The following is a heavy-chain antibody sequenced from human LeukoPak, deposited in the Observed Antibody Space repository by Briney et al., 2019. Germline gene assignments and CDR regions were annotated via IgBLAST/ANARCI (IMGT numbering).Heavy chain of an antibody. Sequence: SETLSLTCTVSGDSISSGDYYWSWIRQHPGKGLEWIGFTSYSEGTYYNPSLMSRITISVDISQNQFSLKMRDVTAADTAVYFCATADWESFYFDSWGQGALVAVSS. D-gene: IGHD1-26*01. CDR2: TSYSEGT. V-gene: IGHV4-31*03. J-gene: IGHJ4*02. CDR3: ATADWESFYFDS. CDR1: GDSISSGDYY.